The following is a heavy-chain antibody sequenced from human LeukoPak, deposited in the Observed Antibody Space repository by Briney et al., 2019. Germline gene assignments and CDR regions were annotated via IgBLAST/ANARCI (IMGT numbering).Heavy chain of an antibody. CDR2: IYYSGST. V-gene: IGHV4-59*12. CDR3: ARDGSADYGDYLFDY. Sequence: SETLSLTCTVSGGSISSYYWSWIRQPPGKGLEWIGYIYYSGSTNYNPSLKSRVTISVDTSKNQFSLKLSSVTAADTAVYYCARDGSADYGDYLFDYWGQGTLVTVSS. D-gene: IGHD4-17*01. CDR1: GGSISSYY. J-gene: IGHJ4*02.